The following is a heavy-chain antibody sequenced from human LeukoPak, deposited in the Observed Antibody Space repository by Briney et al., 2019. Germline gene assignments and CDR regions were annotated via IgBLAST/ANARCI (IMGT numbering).Heavy chain of an antibody. CDR1: GYSISSGYY. Sequence: SETLSLTCTVSGYSISSGYYWGWIRQPPGKGLEWIGSIYHSGSTYYNPSLKSRVTISVDTSKNQFSLKLSSVTAADTAVYYCARQGTAAAGMGTIDFWGQGTLVTVSS. CDR3: ARQGTAAAGMGTIDF. J-gene: IGHJ4*02. CDR2: IYHSGST. D-gene: IGHD6-13*01. V-gene: IGHV4-38-2*02.